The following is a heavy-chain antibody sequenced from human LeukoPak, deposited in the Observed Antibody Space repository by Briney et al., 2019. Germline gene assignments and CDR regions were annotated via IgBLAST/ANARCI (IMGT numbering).Heavy chain of an antibody. Sequence: PGESLRLSCAASGLAFSSSTMSWVRQAPGKGLECVSIISGSGAATYYTDSVTGRFTISRANSKNTLFLQMNSLRAEDTAVYYCAGRPSGEGLAPLDYWGQGALVAVSS. CDR3: AGRPSGEGLAPLDY. J-gene: IGHJ4*02. D-gene: IGHD1-14*01. V-gene: IGHV3-23*01. CDR2: ISGSGAAT. CDR1: GLAFSSST.